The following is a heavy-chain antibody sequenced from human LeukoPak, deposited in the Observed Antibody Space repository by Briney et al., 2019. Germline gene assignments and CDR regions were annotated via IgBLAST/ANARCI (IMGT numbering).Heavy chain of an antibody. CDR3: ARMESSSWDY. CDR2: IKPDGSEK. V-gene: IGHV3-7*01. Sequence: GGSLRLSCEGSGFTFSNYWMSWVRQAPGKGLEWVANIKPDGSEKYYVDSVKGRFTISRDNAENLLHLQMNSLRAEDTAVYYCARMESSSWDYWGQGTLVTVSS. CDR1: GFTFSNYW. D-gene: IGHD6-13*01. J-gene: IGHJ4*02.